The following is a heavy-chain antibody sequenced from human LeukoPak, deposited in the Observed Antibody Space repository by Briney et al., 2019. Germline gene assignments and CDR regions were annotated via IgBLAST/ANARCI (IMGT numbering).Heavy chain of an antibody. D-gene: IGHD2-8*01. CDR3: AREYAPGNWFDP. V-gene: IGHV1-18*01. J-gene: IGHJ5*02. Sequence: ASVKVSCKASGYTFTSYGISWVRQAPGQGLERMGWISAYNGNTNYAQKLQGRVTMTTDTSTSTAYMELRSLRSDDTAVYYCAREYAPGNWFDPWGQGTLVTVSS. CDR1: GYTFTSYG. CDR2: ISAYNGNT.